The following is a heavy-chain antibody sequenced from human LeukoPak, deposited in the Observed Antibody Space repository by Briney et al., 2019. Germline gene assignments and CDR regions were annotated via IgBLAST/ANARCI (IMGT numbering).Heavy chain of an antibody. D-gene: IGHD3-10*01. J-gene: IGHJ4*02. CDR3: AKGPYMIRGDCDFDY. CDR1: GFTFSSCA. V-gene: IGHV3-23*01. CDR2: ISDSGGGT. Sequence: GGSLRLSCAASGFTFSSCAMSWVRQAPGKGLEWVSTISDSGGGTYCADSVKGRFTISRDNSNNTLFLQMNSLRAEDTALYYCAKGPYMIRGDCDFDYWGQGTLVTVSS.